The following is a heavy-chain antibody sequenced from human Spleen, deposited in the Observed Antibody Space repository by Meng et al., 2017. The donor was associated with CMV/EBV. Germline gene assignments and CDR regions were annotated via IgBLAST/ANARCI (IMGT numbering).Heavy chain of an antibody. CDR3: ARDTIFGVVTDYGDSAPFDY. CDR2: ISSSSRYI. V-gene: IGHV3-21*01. CDR1: SNS. J-gene: IGHJ4*02. Sequence: SNSRNWVRQAPGKVLEWVSCISSSSRYINYADSVKGRFTISRDNAKNSLYLQMNSLRAEDTAVYYCARDTIFGVVTDYGDSAPFDYWGQGTLVTVSS. D-gene: IGHD3-3*01.